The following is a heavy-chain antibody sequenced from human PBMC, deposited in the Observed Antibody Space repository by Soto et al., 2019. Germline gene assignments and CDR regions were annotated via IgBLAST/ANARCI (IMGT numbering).Heavy chain of an antibody. CDR3: ARSPYSVSYLAYFDY. V-gene: IGHV3-30*03. J-gene: IGHJ4*02. D-gene: IGHD1-26*01. CDR2: ISYDGSNK. Sequence: QVQLVESGGGVVQPGRSLRLSCAASGFTFSSYGMHWVRQAPGKGLEWVAVISYDGSNKYYADSVKGRFTISRDNSKNTLWLQMNSLRAEDTAVYYCARSPYSVSYLAYFDYWGQGTLVTVSS. CDR1: GFTFSSYG.